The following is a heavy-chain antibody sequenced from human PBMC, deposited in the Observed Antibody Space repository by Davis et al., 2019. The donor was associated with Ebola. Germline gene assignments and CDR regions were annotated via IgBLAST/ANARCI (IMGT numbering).Heavy chain of an antibody. J-gene: IGHJ4*02. Sequence: KVSCKGSGYSFTTNWIGWVRQMPGKGLEWMGFIYPGDSDTRYSPSFQGQVTISADKSISTAYLQWSSLKASDTAMYYCARLYGRYFDYWGQGTLVTVSS. CDR2: IYPGDSDT. CDR1: GYSFTTNW. V-gene: IGHV5-51*01. D-gene: IGHD3-10*01. CDR3: ARLYGRYFDY.